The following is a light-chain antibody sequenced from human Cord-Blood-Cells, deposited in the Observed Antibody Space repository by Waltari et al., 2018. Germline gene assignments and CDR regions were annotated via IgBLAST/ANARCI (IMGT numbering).Light chain of an antibody. Sequence: DIQMTQSPSSLSASVGDRVTNTCQASQDISNYLNWYQQKPGKAPKLLIYDASKLETGVPSRFSGSGSGTDFTFTISSLQPEDIATYYCQQYDNLLTFGGGTKVEIK. CDR2: DAS. CDR1: QDISNY. V-gene: IGKV1-33*01. CDR3: QQYDNLLT. J-gene: IGKJ4*01.